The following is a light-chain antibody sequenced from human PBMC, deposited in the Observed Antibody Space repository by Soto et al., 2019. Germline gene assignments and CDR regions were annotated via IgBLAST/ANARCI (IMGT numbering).Light chain of an antibody. J-gene: IGLJ1*01. CDR1: TSDVGGYNY. V-gene: IGLV2-14*01. CDR2: DVS. Sequence: QSALTQPASVSGSPGQAITISCTGTTSDVGGYNYVSWYQQHPGKAPKLMIYDVSNRPSGVYNRFSGSKSGKMASLTISGLQAEDEADYYCSSYTSSSRLVFGTGTKVTAL. CDR3: SSYTSSSRLV.